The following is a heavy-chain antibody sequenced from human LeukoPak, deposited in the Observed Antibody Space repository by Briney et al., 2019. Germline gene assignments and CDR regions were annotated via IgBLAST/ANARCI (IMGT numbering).Heavy chain of an antibody. CDR2: INHSGST. D-gene: IGHD6-19*01. J-gene: IGHJ4*02. CDR1: GGSFSGYY. Sequence: SETLSLTCAVYGGSFSGYYWSWIRQPPGKGLEWIGEINHSGSTNYNPSLKSRVTISVDTSKNQFSLKLSSVTAADTAVYYCARPLFRLWGSGWPGYFDYWGQGTLVTVSS. CDR3: ARPLFRLWGSGWPGYFDY. V-gene: IGHV4-34*01.